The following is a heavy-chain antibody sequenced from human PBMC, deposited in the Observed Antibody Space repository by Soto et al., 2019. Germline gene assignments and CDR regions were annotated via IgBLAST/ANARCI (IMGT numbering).Heavy chain of an antibody. CDR3: TTDLERERDGYNYYSDYGMDV. J-gene: IGHJ6*02. Sequence: GGSLRLSCAASGFTFSSSDMNWVRQAPGKGLEWVSGVSWNGSRTHYADSVKGRFIISRDNSRNFLYQQMNSLRPEDMDVYYCTTDLERERDGYNYYSDYGMDVWGQGTRITV. CDR2: VSWNGSRT. D-gene: IGHD5-12*01. CDR1: GFTFSSSD. V-gene: IGHV3-35*01.